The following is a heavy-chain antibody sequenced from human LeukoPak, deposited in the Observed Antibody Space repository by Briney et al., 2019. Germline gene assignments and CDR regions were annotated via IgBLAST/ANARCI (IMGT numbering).Heavy chain of an antibody. J-gene: IGHJ4*02. D-gene: IGHD4-17*01. CDR2: ISYDGSNK. CDR1: GFTFSSYA. Sequence: PGGSLRLSCAASGFTFSSYAMHWVRQAPGKGLEWVAVISYDGSNKYYADSVKGRFTISRDNSKNTLYLQMNSLRAEDTAVYYCARVPDGDYDYWGQGTLVTVSS. CDR3: ARVPDGDYDY. V-gene: IGHV3-30-3*01.